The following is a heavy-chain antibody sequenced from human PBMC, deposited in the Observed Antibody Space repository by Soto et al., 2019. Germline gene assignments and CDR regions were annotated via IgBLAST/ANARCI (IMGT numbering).Heavy chain of an antibody. J-gene: IGHJ6*02. D-gene: IGHD3-10*01. CDR3: ARITYGSGSNPYYYYGMDV. Sequence: GAPVKVSCKASGGTFSSYAISWVRQAPGQGLEWMGGIIPIFGTANYAQKFQGRVTITADESTSTAYMELSSLRSEDTAVYYCARITYGSGSNPYYYYGMDVWGQGTTVTVSS. CDR2: IIPIFGTA. CDR1: GGTFSSYA. V-gene: IGHV1-69*13.